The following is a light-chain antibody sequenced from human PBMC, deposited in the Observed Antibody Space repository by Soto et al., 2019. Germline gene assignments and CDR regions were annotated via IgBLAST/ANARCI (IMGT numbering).Light chain of an antibody. CDR1: SSDVGGYNY. CDR3: KSYAGSNTYV. CDR2: EVS. Sequence: QSALTQPPSASGSPGQSVTISCTGTSSDVGGYNYISWYQHHPGKAPKLMIYEVSQRPSGVPDRFSGSKSGNTASLTVSGLQAADEADYFCKSYAGSNTYVFGSGTKLTVL. J-gene: IGLJ1*01. V-gene: IGLV2-8*01.